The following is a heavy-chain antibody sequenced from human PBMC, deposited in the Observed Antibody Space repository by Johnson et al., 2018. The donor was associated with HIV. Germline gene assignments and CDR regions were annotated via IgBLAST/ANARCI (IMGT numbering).Heavy chain of an antibody. V-gene: IGHV3-30-3*01. CDR2: VPYDGSYQ. J-gene: IGHJ3*01. CDR1: AFTFLSYA. CDR3: ARDQAAGIAAIVDA. D-gene: IGHD6-13*01. Sequence: QVQLVESGGGVVQPGRSLRLPCAASAFTFLSYALHWVRQAPGSGLDWVAFVPYDGSYQYYADSVKGRFTNSRDKSKNTMYMQMNSLRAEDTAVYYCARDQAAGIAAIVDAWGQGTMVTVSS.